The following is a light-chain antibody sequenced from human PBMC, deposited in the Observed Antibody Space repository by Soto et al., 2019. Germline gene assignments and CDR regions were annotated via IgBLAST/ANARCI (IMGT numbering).Light chain of an antibody. CDR1: QSVASSC. J-gene: IGKJ1*01. CDR3: QQYGRSPLT. CDR2: DAS. V-gene: IGKV3-20*01. Sequence: EIVLTQSPGTLSLSPGERATLSCRASQSVASSCLAWYQQKPGQAPRLLIYDASSRATGIPDRFSGGGSGTDFSLIISRVEPEDFAVYYCQQYGRSPLTFGQGTKVEI.